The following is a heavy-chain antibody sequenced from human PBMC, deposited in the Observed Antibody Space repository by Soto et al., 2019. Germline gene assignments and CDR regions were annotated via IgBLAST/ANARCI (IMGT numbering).Heavy chain of an antibody. CDR2: ISGGSGST. V-gene: IGHV3-23*01. J-gene: IGHJ4*02. CDR1: GFTFSSYV. D-gene: IGHD3-16*01. Sequence: GGSLRLSCAPSGFTFSSYVMSWVRQSPGKGLEWISAISGGSGSTYHADSVKGRFTISRDNSKNTLYLQMISLRVEDTAVYYCAKGSANVLPYYFDSWGQGILVTVSS. CDR3: AKGSANVLPYYFDS.